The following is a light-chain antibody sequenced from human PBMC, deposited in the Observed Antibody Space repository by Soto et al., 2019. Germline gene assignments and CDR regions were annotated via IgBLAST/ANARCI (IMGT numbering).Light chain of an antibody. CDR1: SSDIGGYNS. J-gene: IGLJ1*01. CDR2: DVT. Sequence: ALTQSPSASGSPGQSVTISCTGTSSDIGGYNSVSWYQQHPGKAPKVMIYDVTKRPSGVPDRFSGSKSGNTASLTVSALQAEDEADYYCSSYTDRKHLVFGTGTKVTVL. V-gene: IGLV2-8*01. CDR3: SSYTDRKHLV.